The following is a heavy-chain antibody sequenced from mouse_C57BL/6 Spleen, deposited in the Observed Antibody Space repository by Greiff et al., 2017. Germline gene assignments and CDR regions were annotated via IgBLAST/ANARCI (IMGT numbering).Heavy chain of an antibody. J-gene: IGHJ1*03. CDR3: ARGNYGSSGWYFDV. CDR2: FHPYNDDT. Sequence: QVQLQQSGAELVKPGASVKMSCKASGYTFTTYPIEWMKQNHGKSLEWIGNFHPYNDDTTYNEKFKGKATLTVEKSSSTVYLELSRLTSDDSAVYYCARGNYGSSGWYFDVWGTGTTVTVSS. CDR1: GYTFTTYP. V-gene: IGHV1-47*01. D-gene: IGHD1-1*01.